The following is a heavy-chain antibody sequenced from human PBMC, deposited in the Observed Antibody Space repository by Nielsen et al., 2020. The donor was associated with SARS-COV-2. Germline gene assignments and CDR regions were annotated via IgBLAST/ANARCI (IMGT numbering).Heavy chain of an antibody. D-gene: IGHD6-6*01. CDR2: IWYDGSNK. CDR3: ARAIAPPVNYFDY. J-gene: IGHJ4*02. CDR1: GFTFSSYG. V-gene: IGHV3-33*01. Sequence: GESLKISCAASGFTFSSYGMHWVRQAPGKGLEWVAVIWYDGSNKYYADSVKGRFTISRDNSKNTLYLQMNSLRAEDTAVYYCARAIAPPVNYFDYWGQGTLVTVSS.